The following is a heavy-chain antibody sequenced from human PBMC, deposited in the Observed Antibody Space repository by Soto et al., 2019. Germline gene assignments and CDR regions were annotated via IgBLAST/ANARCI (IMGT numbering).Heavy chain of an antibody. CDR3: ARERPDGCRLDP. Sequence: SETLSLTCTVSGGSISSGDYYWSWIRQPPGKGLEWIGYIYYSGSTYYNPSLKSRVTISVDTSKNQFSLKLGSVTAADTAVYYCARERPDGCRLDPWGQGTLVTAPQ. J-gene: IGHJ5*02. CDR1: GGSISSGDYY. D-gene: IGHD6-19*01. CDR2: IYYSGST. V-gene: IGHV4-30-4*01.